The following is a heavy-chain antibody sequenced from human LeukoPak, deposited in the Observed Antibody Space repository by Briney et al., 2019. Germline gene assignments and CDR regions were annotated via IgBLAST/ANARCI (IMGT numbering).Heavy chain of an antibody. D-gene: IGHD2-15*01. CDR1: GFPFSSYS. Sequence: GGSLRLSCAASGFPFSSYSMNWVRQAPGNGLEWVSSISSSSSYMYYADSVKGRFTISRDNTKNSLYLQKNSLRAEDTAVYYCAKDGAPYCSGGTCYSAADYWGQGTLVTVSS. CDR2: ISSSSSYM. V-gene: IGHV3-21*01. J-gene: IGHJ4*02. CDR3: AKDGAPYCSGGTCYSAADY.